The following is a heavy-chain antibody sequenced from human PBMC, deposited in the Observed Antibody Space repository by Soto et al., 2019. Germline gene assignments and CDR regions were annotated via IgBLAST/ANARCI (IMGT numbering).Heavy chain of an antibody. D-gene: IGHD4-17*01. Sequence: EVQLLESGGGVVQPGGSLRLSCVASGFTFSRYAIMWVRQAPGKGLESVSGIYGSGRGISYADSVKGRFIISRDNSRDIVYLQMDSLRVDDTAVYWCAKDAVSGDGVWLAEYWGRGTHVIVSS. CDR3: AKDAVSGDGVWLAEY. J-gene: IGHJ4*02. V-gene: IGHV3-23*01. CDR1: GFTFSRYA. CDR2: IYGSGRGI.